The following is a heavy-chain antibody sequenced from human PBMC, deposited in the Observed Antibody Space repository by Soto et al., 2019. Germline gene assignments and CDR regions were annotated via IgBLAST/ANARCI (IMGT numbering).Heavy chain of an antibody. CDR1: GGSFSGYY. D-gene: IGHD1-1*01. CDR2: INHSGSP. J-gene: IGHJ5*02. V-gene: IGHV4-34*01. CDR3: AKANWSHPYLDP. Sequence: SETLSLTCAVYGGSFSGYYWSWLRQPPGKGLEWIGEINHSGSPNYNPSLKSRVTISVDTSKNQFSLKMTSVTAADTAVYYCAKANWSHPYLDPWGQGPLVTVYS.